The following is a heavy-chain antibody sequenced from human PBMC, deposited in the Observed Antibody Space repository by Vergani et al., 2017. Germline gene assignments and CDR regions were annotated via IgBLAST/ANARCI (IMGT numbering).Heavy chain of an antibody. Sequence: QLQLQESGPGLVKPSATLSLTCSVSGASLRSSNSYWGWIRQPPGKWLEWIASIYYSGGTYYNPSLKSRVTISVDTSKNQFSLKLSSVTAADTAVYFCAGHSTVEWLVKLGWIDPWGQGILVTVSS. J-gene: IGHJ5*02. CDR2: IYYSGGT. V-gene: IGHV4-39*01. CDR3: AGHSTVEWLVKLGWIDP. D-gene: IGHD6-19*01. CDR1: GASLRSSNSY.